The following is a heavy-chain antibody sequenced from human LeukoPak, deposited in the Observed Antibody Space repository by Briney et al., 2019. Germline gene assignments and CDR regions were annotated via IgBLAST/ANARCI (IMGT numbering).Heavy chain of an antibody. CDR3: ARVIAEEDAFDI. Sequence: GASVKVSCKASGYTFTGYYMHWVRQAPGQGLEWMGRINPNSGGTNYAQKFQGRVTMTRDTSISTAYMELSRLRSDDTAVYYCARVIAEEDAFDIWGQGTMVTVSS. J-gene: IGHJ3*02. D-gene: IGHD1-14*01. CDR2: INPNSGGT. CDR1: GYTFTGYY. V-gene: IGHV1-2*06.